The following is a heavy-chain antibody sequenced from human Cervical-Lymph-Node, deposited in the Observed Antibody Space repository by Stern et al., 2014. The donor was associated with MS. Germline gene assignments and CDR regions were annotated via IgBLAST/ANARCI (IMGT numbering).Heavy chain of an antibody. CDR3: ARGDSSSPLEY. D-gene: IGHD6-6*01. CDR2: IWYDGSNK. J-gene: IGHJ4*02. CDR1: GFTFSSYG. Sequence: VQLVESGGGVVQPGGSLRLSCAASGFTFSSYGMHWVRQTPGKGLEWVAVIWYDGSNKYYAEYVKGRFTISRDSSANPMSLQQHSLRAGDTARYYWARGDSSSPLEYWGQGTRVTVSS. V-gene: IGHV3-33*01.